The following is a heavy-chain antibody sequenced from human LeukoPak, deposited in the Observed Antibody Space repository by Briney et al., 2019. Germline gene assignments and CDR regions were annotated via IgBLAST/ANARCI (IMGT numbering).Heavy chain of an antibody. V-gene: IGHV4-38-2*01. CDR3: ARGDSGYSYGYWFDP. D-gene: IGHD5-18*01. CDR1: GYSLSSGYY. CDR2: IYHSGST. Sequence: SETLSLTCAVSGYSLSSGYYWGWIRPPPGKGLEGIGSIYHSGSTYYNPSLKSRVTISVDTSKNQFSLKLSSVTAADTAVYYCARGDSGYSYGYWFDPWGQGTLVTVSS. J-gene: IGHJ5*02.